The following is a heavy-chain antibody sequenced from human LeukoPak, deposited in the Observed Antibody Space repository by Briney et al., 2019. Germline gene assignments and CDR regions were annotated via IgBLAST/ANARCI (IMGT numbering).Heavy chain of an antibody. D-gene: IGHD3-10*01. V-gene: IGHV3-23*01. CDR1: GVTFSSHG. CDR3: ARDLQDLWFGEPHY. Sequence: VGSLRLSCAASGVTFSSHGMSWVRQAPGKGLEWVSTISGSGYNTYYADSVMGRFTISRDNSKNTMYLQMNSLRAEDTAVYYCARDLQDLWFGEPHYWGQGTLVTVSS. CDR2: ISGSGYNT. J-gene: IGHJ4*02.